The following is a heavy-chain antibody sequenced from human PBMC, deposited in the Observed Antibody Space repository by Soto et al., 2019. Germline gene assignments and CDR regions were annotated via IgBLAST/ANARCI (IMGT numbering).Heavy chain of an antibody. CDR3: AKYWDYSSGWFDY. CDR1: GFTFTSSA. J-gene: IGHJ4*02. Sequence: GASVKVSCKASGFTFTSSAMQWVRQARGQRLEWIGWIVVGSGNTNYAQKFQERVTITRDMSTSTAYMELSSLRSEDTTVYYCAKYWDYSSGWFDYWGQGTLVTVSS. V-gene: IGHV1-58*02. D-gene: IGHD6-19*01. CDR2: IVVGSGNT.